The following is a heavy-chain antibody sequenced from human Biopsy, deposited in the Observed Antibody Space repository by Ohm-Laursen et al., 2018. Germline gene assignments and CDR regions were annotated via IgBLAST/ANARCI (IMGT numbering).Heavy chain of an antibody. V-gene: IGHV3-23*01. D-gene: IGHD3-3*01. CDR1: GFTFSSHA. CDR2: INGGGGST. Sequence: LSLTCAASGFTFSSHAMSWVRQAPGKGLECASIINGGGGSTWYSDPVKGRVTISRDNSKNTLYLQMNSLRAEDTAMYYCARDLYDFCGGCPFDPWGQGTLVTVSP. J-gene: IGHJ5*02. CDR3: ARDLYDFCGGCPFDP.